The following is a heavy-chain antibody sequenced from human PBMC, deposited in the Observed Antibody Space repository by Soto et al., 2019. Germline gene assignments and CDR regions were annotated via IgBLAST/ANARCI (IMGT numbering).Heavy chain of an antibody. CDR2: ISSSSSYI. CDR1: GFTFSSYS. CDR3: ARDRVVAATPCYYYYGMDV. V-gene: IGHV3-21*01. Sequence: GGSLRLSCAASGFTFSSYSMNWVRQAPGKGLEWVSSISSSSSYIYYADSVKGRFTISRDNAKNSLYLQMNSLRAEDTAVYYCARDRVVAATPCYYYYGMDVWGQGTTVTVSS. J-gene: IGHJ6*02. D-gene: IGHD2-15*01.